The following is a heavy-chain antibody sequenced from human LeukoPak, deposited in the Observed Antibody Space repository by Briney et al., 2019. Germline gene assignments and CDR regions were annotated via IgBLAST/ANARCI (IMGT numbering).Heavy chain of an antibody. Sequence: RGSLRLSCAASGFTFTSYAMSWVRQAPGKGLEWVASINHDESAKSYVDSVKGRFTISRDNATNSLFLQMNSLRAEDASFYYCAILLRDATIYDIWGHRTLGTVSS. D-gene: IGHD5-24*01. CDR2: INHDESAK. CDR3: AILLRDATIYDI. V-gene: IGHV3-7*01. J-gene: IGHJ4*01. CDR1: GFTFTSYA.